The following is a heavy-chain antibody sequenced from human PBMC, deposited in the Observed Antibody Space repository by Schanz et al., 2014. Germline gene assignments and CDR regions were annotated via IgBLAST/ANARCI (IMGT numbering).Heavy chain of an antibody. J-gene: IGHJ4*02. Sequence: QLHLQESGPGLAKPSETLSLICSVSGGSISTSSRYWGWIRQSPGKGLEWLGRLYYTGKTHYNPPRKIKVPLPRDPPKNQFSLTLPSVTAADTAVYYCVRHGNYEFWHGPTPQFENWGQGTLVTVS. CDR3: VRHGNYEFWHGPTPQFEN. CDR1: GGSISTSSRY. V-gene: IGHV4-39*01. D-gene: IGHD3-3*01. CDR2: LYYTGKT.